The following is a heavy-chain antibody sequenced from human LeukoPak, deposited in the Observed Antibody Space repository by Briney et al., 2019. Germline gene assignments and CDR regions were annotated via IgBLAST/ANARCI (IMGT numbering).Heavy chain of an antibody. CDR3: TRGSHSSSWYFDY. J-gene: IGHJ4*02. CDR2: TYYRSKWYN. Sequence: SQTLSLTCAISRDSVSSNSAAWNWIRQPPSRGLEWLGRTYYRSKWYNDYAVSVKGRITINPDTSKNQFSLHLNSVTPEDTAVYYCTRGSHSSSWYFDYWGQGTLVTVSS. D-gene: IGHD6-13*01. V-gene: IGHV6-1*01. CDR1: RDSVSSNSAA.